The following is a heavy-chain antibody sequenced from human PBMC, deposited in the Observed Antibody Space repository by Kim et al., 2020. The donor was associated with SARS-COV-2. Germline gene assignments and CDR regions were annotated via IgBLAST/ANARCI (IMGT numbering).Heavy chain of an antibody. CDR1: GGTFSSYA. CDR3: AGRGQQLGTPFDY. D-gene: IGHD6-13*01. Sequence: SVKVSCKASGGTFSSYAISWVRQAPGQGLEWMGGIIPIFGTANYAQKFQGRVTITADESTSTAYMELSSLRSEDTAVYYCAGRGQQLGTPFDYWGQGTLVTVSS. V-gene: IGHV1-69*13. CDR2: IIPIFGTA. J-gene: IGHJ4*02.